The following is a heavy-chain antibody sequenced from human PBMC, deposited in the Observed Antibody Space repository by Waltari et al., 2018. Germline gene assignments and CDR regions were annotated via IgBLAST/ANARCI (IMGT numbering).Heavy chain of an antibody. CDR2: IYWGDDK. CDR3: AHRLSYADAFDI. J-gene: IGHJ3*02. CDR1: GSSFPANGLG. V-gene: IGHV2-5*02. Sequence: QITLKESGPTLVKPTQKPPLTCTFSGSSFPANGLGLGWIRQPPGKALEWLAIIYWGDDKRYNPSLRTRLTVTSDTSKNQVVLTMTNMDPVDTATYYCAHRLSYADAFDIWGQGTMVTVSS.